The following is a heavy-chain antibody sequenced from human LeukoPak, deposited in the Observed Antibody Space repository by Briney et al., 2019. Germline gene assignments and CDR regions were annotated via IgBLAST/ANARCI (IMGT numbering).Heavy chain of an antibody. CDR1: GFTFSSYG. CDR2: ISYDGSND. V-gene: IGHV3-30*18. D-gene: IGHD3-22*01. CDR3: ANENYYDSSGYIDY. Sequence: GRSLRLSCAASGFTFSSYGMHWVRQAPGKGLEWVAVISYDGSNDYYADSVKGRFTISRDNSKNTLYLQMNGLRAEDTAVYYCANENYYDSSGYIDYWGQGTLVTVSS. J-gene: IGHJ4*02.